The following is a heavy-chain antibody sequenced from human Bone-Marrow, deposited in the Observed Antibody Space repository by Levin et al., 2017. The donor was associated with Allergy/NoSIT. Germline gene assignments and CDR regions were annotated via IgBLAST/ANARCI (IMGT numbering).Heavy chain of an antibody. D-gene: IGHD2-15*01. J-gene: IGHJ5*02. CDR3: ARDSGFCSGGSCPTTRWFDP. Sequence: PGGSLRLSCAASGFTFSSYGMHWVRQAPGKGLEWVAVIWYDGSNKYYADSVKGRFTISRDNSKNTLYLQMNSLRAEDTAVYYCARDSGFCSGGSCPTTRWFDPWGQGTLVTVSS. CDR1: GFTFSSYG. V-gene: IGHV3-33*01. CDR2: IWYDGSNK.